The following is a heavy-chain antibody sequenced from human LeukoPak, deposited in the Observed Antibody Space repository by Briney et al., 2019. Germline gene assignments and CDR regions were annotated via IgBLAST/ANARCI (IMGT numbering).Heavy chain of an antibody. CDR1: GGTFSSYA. CDR2: IIPILGIA. J-gene: IGHJ6*03. Sequence: GASVKVSCKASGGTFSSYAISWVRQAPGQGLEWMGRIIPILGIANYAQKFQGRVTITADESTSTAYMELSSLRSEDTAVYYCARRQDIVVVPAAIGANYYYYYYMDVWGKGTTVTASS. D-gene: IGHD2-2*02. CDR3: ARRQDIVVVPAAIGANYYYYYYMDV. V-gene: IGHV1-69*04.